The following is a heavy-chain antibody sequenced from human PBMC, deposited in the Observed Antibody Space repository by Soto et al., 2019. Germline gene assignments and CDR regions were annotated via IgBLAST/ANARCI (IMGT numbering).Heavy chain of an antibody. CDR3: ARAYGVKSGTFDF. D-gene: IGHD4-17*01. Sequence: QVQLVESGGGVVQPGRSLRLSCAASGFTFSTYDMHWVRQAPGKGLDWVAVIWYDGSNQDYADSVKGRFTISRDNSKNRLFLQMNSLIGEDTAVYYSARAYGVKSGTFDFWGQGPMVTV. V-gene: IGHV3-33*01. CDR2: IWYDGSNQ. J-gene: IGHJ3*01. CDR1: GFTFSTYD.